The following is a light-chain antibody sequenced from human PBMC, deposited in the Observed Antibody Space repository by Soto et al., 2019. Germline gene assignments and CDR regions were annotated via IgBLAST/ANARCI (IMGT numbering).Light chain of an antibody. Sequence: HSALTQPASVSGSPGQSITISCTGTSRDVGDYNLVSWYQQHPGKAPIFIIFGVNKRPSGVSDRFSGSKSGNTASLTISGLQAEDEAEYYCCSYAGSSIWVVGGGTKLTVL. CDR1: SRDVGDYNL. CDR3: CSYAGSSIWV. V-gene: IGLV2-23*02. J-gene: IGLJ2*01. CDR2: GVN.